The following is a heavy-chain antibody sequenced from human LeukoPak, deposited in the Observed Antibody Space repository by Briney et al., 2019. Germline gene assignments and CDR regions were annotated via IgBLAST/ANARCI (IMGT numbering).Heavy chain of an antibody. CDR3: ARIQLHNYMDV. CDR2: ISSSSSTI. D-gene: IGHD5-18*01. J-gene: IGHJ6*03. V-gene: IGHV3-48*01. CDR1: GITVSSNY. Sequence: TGGSLRLSCVASGITVSSNYMSWVRQAPGKGLEWVSYISSSSSTIYYADSVKGRFTISRDNAKNSLYLQMNSLRAEDTAVYYCARIQLHNYMDVWGKGTTVTVSS.